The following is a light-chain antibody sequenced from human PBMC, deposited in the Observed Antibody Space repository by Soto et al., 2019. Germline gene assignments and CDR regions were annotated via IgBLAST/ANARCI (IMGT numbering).Light chain of an antibody. CDR3: QQYNNSPSV. V-gene: IGKV3-15*01. CDR1: QSVSSN. CDR2: CAS. Sequence: EIVMTQSPATLSVSPGERATLSCRASQSVSSNLAWYQQKPGQAPRLLIYCASTRATGIPARFSGSGSGIKFTITISRLQSEDFAVYYCQQYNNSPSVFGGGTKVEIK. J-gene: IGKJ4*01.